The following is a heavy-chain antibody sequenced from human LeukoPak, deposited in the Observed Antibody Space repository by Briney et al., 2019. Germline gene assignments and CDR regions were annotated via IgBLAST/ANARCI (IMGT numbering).Heavy chain of an antibody. J-gene: IGHJ6*02. CDR1: GYTFTSYD. Sequence: ASVNVSCTASGYTFTSYDINWVRQATGQGLEWMGWMNPNSGNTGYAQKFQGRVTMTRNTSISTAYMELSSLRSEDTAVYYCARAIVVDQYYYYYGMDVWGQGTTVTVSS. D-gene: IGHD3-22*01. CDR2: MNPNSGNT. V-gene: IGHV1-8*01. CDR3: ARAIVVDQYYYYYGMDV.